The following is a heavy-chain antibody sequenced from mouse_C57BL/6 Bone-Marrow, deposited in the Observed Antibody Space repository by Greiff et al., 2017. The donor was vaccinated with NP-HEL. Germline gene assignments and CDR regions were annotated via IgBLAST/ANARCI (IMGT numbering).Heavy chain of an antibody. V-gene: IGHV1-22*01. CDR1: GYTFTDYN. Sequence: EVKLVESGPELVKPGASVKMSCKASGYTFTDYNMHWVKQSHGKSLEWIGYINPNNGGTSYNQKFKGKATLTVNKSSSTAYMELRSLTSEDSAVYYCARVLRGYFDVWGTGTTVTVSS. CDR3: ARVLRGYFDV. CDR2: INPNNGGT. J-gene: IGHJ1*03.